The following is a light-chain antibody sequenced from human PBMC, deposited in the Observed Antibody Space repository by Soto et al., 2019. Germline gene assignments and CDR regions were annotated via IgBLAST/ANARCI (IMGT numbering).Light chain of an antibody. CDR1: QSVSSSY. CDR3: LQYPALT. J-gene: IGKJ4*01. V-gene: IGKV3-20*01. CDR2: GAS. Sequence: EIVLTQSPGTLSLSPGERATLSCRASQSVSSSYLAWYQQKPGQAPRLLIYGASSRATGIPDRFSGSGSGTDFTLTISRLEPEDFAVYYCLQYPALTFGGGTKVEIK.